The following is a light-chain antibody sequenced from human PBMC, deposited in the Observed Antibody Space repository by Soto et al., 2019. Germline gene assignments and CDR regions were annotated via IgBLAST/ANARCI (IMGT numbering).Light chain of an antibody. CDR2: GAS. V-gene: IGKV3-15*01. CDR1: QSVSNN. J-gene: IGKJ2*01. CDR3: QQYENWPYT. Sequence: EIVMTHSPATLSVSPGERATLSCRASQSVSNNLAWYQQKPGQAPSLLIYGASTRATAIPARFSGSGSGTEFTLTISSLQSEDFAVYFCQQYENWPYTFGQGTKLEIK.